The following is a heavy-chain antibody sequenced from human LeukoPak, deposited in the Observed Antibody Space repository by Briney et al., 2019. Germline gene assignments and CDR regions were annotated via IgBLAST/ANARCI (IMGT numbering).Heavy chain of an antibody. V-gene: IGHV4-34*01. D-gene: IGHD6-19*01. CDR2: INHSGST. Sequence: ASETLSLTCAVYGGSFSGYYWSWIRQPPGKGLEWIGEINHSGSTNYNPSLKRRVTISVDTSKNQFSLKLSSVTAADTAVYYCARRYEQWLVRIYAFDIWGQGTMVTVSS. J-gene: IGHJ3*02. CDR3: ARRYEQWLVRIYAFDI. CDR1: GGSFSGYY.